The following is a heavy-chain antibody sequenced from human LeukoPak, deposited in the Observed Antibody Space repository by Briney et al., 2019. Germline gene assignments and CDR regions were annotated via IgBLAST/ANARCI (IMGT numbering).Heavy chain of an antibody. CDR3: ARVGSVVITFFFDY. CDR1: GFTFSSYE. V-gene: IGHV3-48*03. CDR2: ISNSGSTK. Sequence: GGSLRLSCAASGFTFSSYEMNWIRQAPGKGLEWISYISNSGSTKYYADSVKGRFTISRDNAKNSVFLQMNSLRAEDTAVYYCARVGSVVITFFFDYWGQGTLVTVSS. J-gene: IGHJ4*02. D-gene: IGHD3-22*01.